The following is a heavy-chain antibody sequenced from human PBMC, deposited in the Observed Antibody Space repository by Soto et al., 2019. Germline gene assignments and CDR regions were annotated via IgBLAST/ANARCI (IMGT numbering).Heavy chain of an antibody. CDR1: GFTFSNYA. CDR3: AKAYFDILTGYFGDY. CDR2: MSNSGSRT. D-gene: IGHD3-9*01. Sequence: VQLLESGGGLVQPGGSLRLSCAASGFTFSNYAMSWVRQAPGKGLEWVSGMSNSGSRTYYADSVKGRFIISRDNSKNTLYLQMNSMRPEDTAVYYCAKAYFDILTGYFGDYWGQGTLGSVSA. V-gene: IGHV3-23*01. J-gene: IGHJ4*02.